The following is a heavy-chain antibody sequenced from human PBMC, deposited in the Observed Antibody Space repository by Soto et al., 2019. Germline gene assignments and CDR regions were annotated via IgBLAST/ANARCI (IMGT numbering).Heavy chain of an antibody. CDR3: ARGSNGYHFDY. J-gene: IGHJ4*02. D-gene: IGHD5-12*01. CDR2: ISSNGHST. CDR1: GFTFSNYA. Sequence: EVQLVESGGGLVQPGGSLRLSCAAPGFTFSNYAMHWVRQAPGKGLEYVSTISSNGHSTDYANSVKGRFTISRDNSMNTLYLQMGSLRAEDMAVYYCARGSNGYHFDYWGQGTLVTVSS. V-gene: IGHV3-64*01.